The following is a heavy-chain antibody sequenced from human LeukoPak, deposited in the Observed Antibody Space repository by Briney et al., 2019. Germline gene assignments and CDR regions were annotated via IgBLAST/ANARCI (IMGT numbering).Heavy chain of an antibody. Sequence: GGSLRLSCAASGFTVSSNYMSWVRQAPGKGLEWVSVISGSGGSTYYADSVKGRFTISRDNAKNSLYLQMNSLRAEDTALYYCAKDRDSSGYSDNWFDPWGQGTLVTVSS. CDR1: GFTVSSNY. CDR3: AKDRDSSGYSDNWFDP. J-gene: IGHJ5*02. CDR2: ISGSGGST. V-gene: IGHV3-23*01. D-gene: IGHD3-22*01.